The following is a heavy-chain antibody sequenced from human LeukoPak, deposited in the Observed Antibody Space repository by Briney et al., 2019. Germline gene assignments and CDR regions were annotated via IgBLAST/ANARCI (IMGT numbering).Heavy chain of an antibody. CDR1: GFTLSSYS. D-gene: IGHD5-24*01. J-gene: IGHJ4*02. V-gene: IGHV3-21*01. CDR2: ISRSRSYI. Sequence: GGSLRLSCAASGFTLSSYSMKWVRQAPGKGLEWVSSISRSRSYIYYADSVKGRFIISRDNAKNSLYLQMNSLRAEDTAVYYCARGMATISGGNYWGQGTLVTVSS. CDR3: ARGMATISGGNY.